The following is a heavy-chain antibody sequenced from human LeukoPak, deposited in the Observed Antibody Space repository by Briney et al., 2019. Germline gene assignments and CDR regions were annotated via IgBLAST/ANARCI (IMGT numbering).Heavy chain of an antibody. J-gene: IGHJ4*02. CDR1: GFTFSNYW. CDR2: ITGSGST. D-gene: IGHD2-21*01. V-gene: IGHV3-23*01. CDR3: AKDIRRSEDY. Sequence: PGGSLRLSCAASGFTFSNYWMSWVRQAPGKGLEWVSGITGSGSTFYADSVKGRFTISRDISKNTLYLQMNSLRAEDTAVYYCAKDIRRSEDYWGQGTLVTVSS.